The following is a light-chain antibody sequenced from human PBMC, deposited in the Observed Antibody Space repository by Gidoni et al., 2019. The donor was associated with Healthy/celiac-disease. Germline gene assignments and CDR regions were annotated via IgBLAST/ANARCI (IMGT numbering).Light chain of an antibody. CDR2: AAS. Sequence: DSHMTQSTSSLSASVGDRVTITCRARQSISSYLNWYQQKPGKAPKLLIYAASSLQSGVPSRFSGSGSGTDFTLTISSLQPEDSATYYCQQSYSSPPWTFGQGTKVEIK. CDR3: QQSYSSPPWT. V-gene: IGKV1-39*01. J-gene: IGKJ1*01. CDR1: QSISSY.